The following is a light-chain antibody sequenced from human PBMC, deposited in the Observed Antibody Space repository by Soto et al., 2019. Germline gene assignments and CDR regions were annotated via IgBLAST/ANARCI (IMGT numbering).Light chain of an antibody. CDR1: SSDVGAYDA. CDR3: CSSAPESTYV. V-gene: IGLV2-23*01. CDR2: RGT. J-gene: IGLJ1*01. Sequence: QSVLAQPASVSGSPGQSITISCTGTSSDVGAYDAVSWYQQYPGKAPQVIIYRGTKRPSGVSSRFSGSVSGNTASFTVSGLQSEDEAEYFCCSSAPESTYVFGTGTKVTVL.